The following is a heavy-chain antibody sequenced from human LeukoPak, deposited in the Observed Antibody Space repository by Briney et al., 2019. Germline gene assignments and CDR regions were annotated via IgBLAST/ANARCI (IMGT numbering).Heavy chain of an antibody. V-gene: IGHV5-51*01. CDR1: GYSFTSYW. CDR3: AREYYYDSSGYYPFDP. D-gene: IGHD3-22*01. CDR2: IYPGDSDT. Sequence: GESLKISCKGSGYSFTSYWIGWVRQMPGKGLEWMGIIYPGDSDTRYSPSFQGQVTISADKFISTAYLQWSSLKASDTAMYYCAREYYYDSSGYYPFDPWGQGTLVTVSS. J-gene: IGHJ5*02.